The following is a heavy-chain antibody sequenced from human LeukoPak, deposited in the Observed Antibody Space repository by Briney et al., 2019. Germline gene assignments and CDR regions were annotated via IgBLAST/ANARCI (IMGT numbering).Heavy chain of an antibody. CDR1: GFTFSNRA. Sequence: QTGGSLRLSCVVSGFTFSNRAMSWVRQAPGKGLEWVSAISGSGGSTYYADSVKGRFTISRDNSKNTLYLQMNSLRAEDTAVYYCARSTVTTWGNWFDPWGQGTLVTVSS. CDR2: ISGSGGST. D-gene: IGHD4-17*01. J-gene: IGHJ5*02. CDR3: ARSTVTTWGNWFDP. V-gene: IGHV3-23*01.